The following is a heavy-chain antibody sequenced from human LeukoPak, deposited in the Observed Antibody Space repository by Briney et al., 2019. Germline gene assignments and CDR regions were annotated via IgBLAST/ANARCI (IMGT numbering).Heavy chain of an antibody. CDR3: ARWDQPSGPETNWFDP. Sequence: ASVKVSCKASGYTFTSYGISWVRQAPGQGLEWMGWISAYNGNTNYAQKLQGRVTMTTDTSTSTAYMELRSLRSDDTAVYYCARWDQPSGPETNWFDPWGQGTLVTVSS. J-gene: IGHJ5*02. CDR2: ISAYNGNT. V-gene: IGHV1-18*01. CDR1: GYTFTSYG. D-gene: IGHD5-12*01.